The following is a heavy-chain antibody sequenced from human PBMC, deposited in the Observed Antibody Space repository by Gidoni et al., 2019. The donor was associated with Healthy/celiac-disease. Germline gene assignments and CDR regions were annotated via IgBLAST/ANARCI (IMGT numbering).Heavy chain of an antibody. J-gene: IGHJ4*02. CDR2: ISSSGSTI. D-gene: IGHD6-13*01. Sequence: QVQLVESGGGLVKPGRSLRLSCAASGFTFSDYYMSWIRPGTGNGLEWVSYISSSGSTIYYADSVKGRFTISRDNAKNSLYLQMNSLRAEDTAVYYCARVSEQQLVGNFDYWGQGTLVTVSS. CDR3: ARVSEQQLVGNFDY. CDR1: GFTFSDYY. V-gene: IGHV3-11*01.